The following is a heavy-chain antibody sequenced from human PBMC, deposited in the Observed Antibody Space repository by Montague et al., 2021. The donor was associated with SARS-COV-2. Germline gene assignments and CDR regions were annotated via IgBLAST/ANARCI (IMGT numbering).Heavy chain of an antibody. CDR1: GFSLSTSGMC. CDR3: ARTHYDILPGYYYDMDV. D-gene: IGHD3-9*01. J-gene: IGHJ6*02. CDR2: IDWDDGK. V-gene: IGHV2-70*11. Sequence: PALGKPTQTLTLTCTFSGFSLSTSGMCVSWIRQPPGKALEWLARIDWDDGKYYSTSLKTRLTISKDTSKNQVVLTMTNMDPVDTATYYCARTHYDILPGYYYDMDVWGQGTTVTVSS.